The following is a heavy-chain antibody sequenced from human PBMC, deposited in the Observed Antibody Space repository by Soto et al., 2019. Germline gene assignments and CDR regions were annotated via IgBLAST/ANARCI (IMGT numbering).Heavy chain of an antibody. D-gene: IGHD3-9*01. CDR3: ARDYDIFTGYYNGPGDAFDI. Sequence: QVQLVQSGAEVKKPGASVKVSCKASGYTFTSYGISWVRQAPGQGLEWMGWISAYNGNTNYAQKLQGRVTMTTDTSTSTAYMELRSLRSDDTAVYYCARDYDIFTGYYNGPGDAFDIWGHGTMVTVSS. CDR1: GYTFTSYG. V-gene: IGHV1-18*04. J-gene: IGHJ3*02. CDR2: ISAYNGNT.